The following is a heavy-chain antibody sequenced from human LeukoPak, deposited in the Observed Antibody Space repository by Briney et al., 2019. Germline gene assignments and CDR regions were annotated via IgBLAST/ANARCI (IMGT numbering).Heavy chain of an antibody. J-gene: IGHJ4*02. Sequence: PGGSLRLSCAASGFIFSNYWMGWVRQAPGKGLEWVANIKQDGSEIYYVDSVKGRFTISRDTAKDSLYLQMNSLRAEDTAVYYCARERGHSGYDLYDYWGQGTLVTVSS. V-gene: IGHV3-7*01. CDR3: ARERGHSGYDLYDY. CDR2: IKQDGSEI. CDR1: GFIFSNYW. D-gene: IGHD5-12*01.